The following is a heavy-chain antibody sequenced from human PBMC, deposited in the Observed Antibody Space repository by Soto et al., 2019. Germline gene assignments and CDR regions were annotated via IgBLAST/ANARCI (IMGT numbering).Heavy chain of an antibody. Sequence: QVQLVQSGAEVKKPGASVKVSCKASGYTFTGYYMHWVRQAPGQGLEWMGWINPNSGGTNYAQKFQGRVTITRDKSASTVYMELSSLRSEDTAVFYCARDLGVVVIDYWGQGTLVTVSS. CDR3: ARDLGVVVIDY. D-gene: IGHD3-22*01. V-gene: IGHV1-2*02. CDR1: GYTFTGYY. CDR2: INPNSGGT. J-gene: IGHJ4*02.